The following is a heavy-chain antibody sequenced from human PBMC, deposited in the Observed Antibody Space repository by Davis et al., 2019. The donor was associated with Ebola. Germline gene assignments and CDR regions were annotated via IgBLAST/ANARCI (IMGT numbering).Heavy chain of an antibody. D-gene: IGHD3-3*01. CDR1: GGSFSGYY. CDR2: INHSGST. V-gene: IGHV4-34*01. CDR3: ARLRTIFGVVTTMDV. Sequence: PSETLSLTCAVYGGSFSGYYWSWIRQPPGKGLEWIGEINHSGSTYYNPSLKSRVTISVDTSKNQFSLKLSSVTAADTAVYYCARLRTIFGVVTTMDVWGQGTTVTVSS. J-gene: IGHJ6*02.